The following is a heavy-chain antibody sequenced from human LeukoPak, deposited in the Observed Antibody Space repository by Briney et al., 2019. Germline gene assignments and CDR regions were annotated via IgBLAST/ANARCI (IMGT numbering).Heavy chain of an antibody. V-gene: IGHV4-59*01. CDR2: IYNIETT. CDR3: ARGSDGYRFDP. D-gene: IGHD5-18*01. J-gene: IGHJ5*02. Sequence: SETLSLTCTVSGVSMTNYHWTWLRQSPGKAPEYIGYIYNIETTNYNPSLKSRVTVSVDMSKKQFSLRLKSVTTADTAVYYCARGSDGYRFDPWGQGILVTVSS. CDR1: GVSMTNYH.